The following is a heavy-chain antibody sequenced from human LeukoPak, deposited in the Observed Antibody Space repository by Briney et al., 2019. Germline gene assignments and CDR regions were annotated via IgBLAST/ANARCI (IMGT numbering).Heavy chain of an antibody. V-gene: IGHV3-7*01. Sequence: GGSLRLSCEASGFTFKAYWMSWVRQAPGTGLEWVANIQQDGSEKNYVDSVKGRFTISRDNARNPLYLEMNSLRAEDTAVYYCARLRYTYGKNFDYWGQGTLVTVSS. CDR1: GFTFKAYW. J-gene: IGHJ4*02. D-gene: IGHD5-18*01. CDR3: ARLRYTYGKNFDY. CDR2: IQQDGSEK.